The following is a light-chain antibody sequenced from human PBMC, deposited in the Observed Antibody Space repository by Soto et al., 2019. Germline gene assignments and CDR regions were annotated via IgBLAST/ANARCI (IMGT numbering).Light chain of an antibody. V-gene: IGLV2-8*01. CDR3: SSFAGSTNFNYA. Sequence: QSVLTQPPSASGSPGQSVTISCTGTSSDVGAYDYVSWYQQHPGKAPKLMIYEINKRPSGVPDRFSGSKSGNTASLTVSGLQAEDEDDYYCSSFAGSTNFNYAFGTGTKVTV. CDR2: EIN. CDR1: SSDVGAYDY. J-gene: IGLJ1*01.